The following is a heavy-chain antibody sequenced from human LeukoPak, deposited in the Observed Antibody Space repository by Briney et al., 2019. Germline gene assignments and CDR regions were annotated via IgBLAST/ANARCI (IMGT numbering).Heavy chain of an antibody. CDR1: GFTFSSYG. J-gene: IGHJ3*02. Sequence: GGSLRLSCAASGFTFSSYGMQWVRQAPGKGLEWVAVIWYDGSNKYYADSVKGRFTISRDNSKNTLYLQMNSLRAEDTAVYYCARSKGPYCSSTSCYGNGAFDIWGQGTMVTVSS. CDR2: IWYDGSNK. V-gene: IGHV3-33*01. D-gene: IGHD2-2*01. CDR3: ARSKGPYCSSTSCYGNGAFDI.